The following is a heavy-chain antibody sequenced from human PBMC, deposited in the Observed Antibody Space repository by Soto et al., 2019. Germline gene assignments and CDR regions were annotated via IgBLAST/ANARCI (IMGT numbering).Heavy chain of an antibody. CDR2: IGAYTGNT. Sequence: ASVKVSCKASGYTFTDYGINWARQAPGQGLEWMGWIGAYTGNTNYAQKLQGRVTMTTDTSTSTAYMELRSLGSDDTAVYYCARGEVSLERPYAWFDPWGQGTLVTVSS. CDR1: GYTFTDYG. D-gene: IGHD1-1*01. J-gene: IGHJ5*02. CDR3: ARGEVSLERPYAWFDP. V-gene: IGHV1-18*01.